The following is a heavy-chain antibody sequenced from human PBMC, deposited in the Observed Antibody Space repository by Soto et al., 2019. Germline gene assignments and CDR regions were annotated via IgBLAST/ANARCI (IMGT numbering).Heavy chain of an antibody. Sequence: PGGSLRLSCAVSGFIFSDFSMYWVRQAPGKGLEWVASIGSSGGYIFYADSVKGRFTISRDNAKKSLDLQINSLRAEDTAVYYCAREKKHQSLGGRFGMDVWGQGTTVTVSS. CDR2: IGSSGGYI. D-gene: IGHD2-2*01. CDR3: AREKKHQSLGGRFGMDV. V-gene: IGHV3-21*01. J-gene: IGHJ6*02. CDR1: GFIFSDFS.